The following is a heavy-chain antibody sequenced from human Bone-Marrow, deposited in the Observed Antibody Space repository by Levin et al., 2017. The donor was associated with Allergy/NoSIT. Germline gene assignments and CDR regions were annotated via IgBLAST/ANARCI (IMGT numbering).Heavy chain of an antibody. V-gene: IGHV4-59*01. CDR1: GASISSYY. Sequence: SSETLSLTCTVSGASISSYYWSWIRQPPGKGLEWIGFIYYSGSTNYNPSLKSRVTISVDTSKNQFSLKLSSVTAADTAVFYWARTAMVTYENDSWGQGTLVTVSS. CDR3: ARTAMVTYENDS. J-gene: IGHJ4*02. D-gene: IGHD5-18*01. CDR2: IYYSGST.